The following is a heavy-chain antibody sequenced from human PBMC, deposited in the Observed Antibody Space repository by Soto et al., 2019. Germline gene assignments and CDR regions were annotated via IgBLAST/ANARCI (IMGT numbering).Heavy chain of an antibody. J-gene: IGHJ4*02. CDR3: ARDSSWTGYSAQFDY. CDR1: GFTFSTFW. Sequence: EVQLVEAGGGLVQPGGSPRLSCVASGFTFSTFWMHWVRQAPGKGLVWVSRIDADGRRTSYADSVKGRFTISRDNAKNTLYLQMNSLRAEDTAVYYCARDSSWTGYSAQFDYWGQGILVTVSS. CDR2: IDADGRRT. D-gene: IGHD3-9*01. V-gene: IGHV3-74*01.